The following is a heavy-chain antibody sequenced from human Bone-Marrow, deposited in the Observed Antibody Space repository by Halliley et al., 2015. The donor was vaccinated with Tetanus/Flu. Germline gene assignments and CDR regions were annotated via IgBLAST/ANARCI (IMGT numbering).Heavy chain of an antibody. CDR2: ISYDGVNA. D-gene: IGHD2-2*02. CDR1: EFMFTHYG. CDR3: AKDLRQGGFYNAMDV. V-gene: IGHV3-30*18. Sequence: SLRLSCVASEFMFTHYGMHWVRQAPGKGLDWVALISYDGVNAYYADSVKGRFTISRDNSKNTLFLQMNSLRAEDTAVYYCAKDLRQGGFYNAMDVWGQGTTVTVSS. J-gene: IGHJ6*02.